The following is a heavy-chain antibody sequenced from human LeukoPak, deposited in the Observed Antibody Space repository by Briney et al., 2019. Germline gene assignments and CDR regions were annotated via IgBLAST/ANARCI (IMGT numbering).Heavy chain of an antibody. CDR2: ISWNSGSI. J-gene: IGHJ4*02. CDR3: ARDGRNGYEDDY. V-gene: IGHV3-9*01. CDR1: GFTFDDYA. D-gene: IGHD5-12*01. Sequence: GRSLRLSCAASGFTFDDYAMHWVRQAPGKGLEWVSGISWNSGSIGYADSVKGRFTISRDNAKNSLFLQMNSLRAEDTAVYYCARDGRNGYEDDYWGQGTLVTVSS.